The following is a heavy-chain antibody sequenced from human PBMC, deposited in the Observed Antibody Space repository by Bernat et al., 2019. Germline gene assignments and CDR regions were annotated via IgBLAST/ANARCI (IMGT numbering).Heavy chain of an antibody. CDR2: ISGSGGST. V-gene: IGHV3-23*01. J-gene: IGHJ4*02. Sequence: EVQLLESGGGLVQPGGSLRLSCAASGFTFSSYAMRWGRQAPGKGREWVSAISGSGGSTYYADSVKGRFPISRDNSKNTLYLQMNSLRAEDTAVYYCAKDSVELLRAQFDYWGQGTLVTVSS. CDR3: AKDSVELLRAQFDY. CDR1: GFTFSSYA. D-gene: IGHD2-15*01.